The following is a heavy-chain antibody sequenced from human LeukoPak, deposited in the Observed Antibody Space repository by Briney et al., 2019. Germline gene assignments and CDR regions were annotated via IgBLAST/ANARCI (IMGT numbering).Heavy chain of an antibody. J-gene: IGHJ3*02. CDR1: GFTVSGNY. CDR3: ARDLLHYYDSSGYLSPAFDI. Sequence: GGSLRLSCAASGFTVSGNYMSWVRQAPGKGLEWVAVIWYDGSNKYYADSVKGRFTISRDNSKNTLYLQMNSLRAEDTAVYYCARDLLHYYDSSGYLSPAFDIWGQGTMVTVSS. D-gene: IGHD3-22*01. V-gene: IGHV3-33*08. CDR2: IWYDGSNK.